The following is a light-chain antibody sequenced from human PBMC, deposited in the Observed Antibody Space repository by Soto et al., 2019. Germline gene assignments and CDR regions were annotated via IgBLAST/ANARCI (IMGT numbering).Light chain of an antibody. V-gene: IGLV1-51*01. CDR1: SSNIGGNS. J-gene: IGLJ1*01. Sequence: HSVLTQPPSVSAAPGQKVTISCPVSSSNIGGNSVSWYQQLPGTAPKLLIYDDNKRPSGIPDRFSGSKSGTSATLGITGFQTGDEADYYCGSWDSSLSAYVFGTGTKVTVL. CDR2: DDN. CDR3: GSWDSSLSAYV.